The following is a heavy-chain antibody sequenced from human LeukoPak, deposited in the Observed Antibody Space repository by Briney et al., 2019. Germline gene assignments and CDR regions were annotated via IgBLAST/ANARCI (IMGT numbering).Heavy chain of an antibody. CDR2: IKSKTDGGTT. CDR1: GFTFSNAW. CDR3: AVKGGYNDLDAPFGY. V-gene: IGHV3-15*05. D-gene: IGHD5-12*01. Sequence: PGGSLRLSCAASGFTFSNAWMSWVRQAPGKGLEWVGRIKSKTDGGTTDYAAPVKGRFTISRDNAKNTLYLQMNSLRVEDTAVYYCAVKGGYNDLDAPFGYWGPGTLVTVSS. J-gene: IGHJ4*02.